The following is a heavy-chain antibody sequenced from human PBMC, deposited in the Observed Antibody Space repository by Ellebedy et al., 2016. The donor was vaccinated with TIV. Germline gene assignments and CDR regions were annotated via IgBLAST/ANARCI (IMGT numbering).Heavy chain of an antibody. D-gene: IGHD6-13*01. Sequence: GGSLRLSXAASGFTFSSYSMNWVRQAPGKGLEWVSSISISSSYIYYADSVKGRFTISRDNAKNSLYLQMNSLRAEETAVYYCARDSGYKYSSSWYDAFDSWGQGTMVTVSS. J-gene: IGHJ3*02. CDR1: GFTFSSYS. CDR3: ARDSGYKYSSSWYDAFDS. V-gene: IGHV3-21*01. CDR2: ISISSSYI.